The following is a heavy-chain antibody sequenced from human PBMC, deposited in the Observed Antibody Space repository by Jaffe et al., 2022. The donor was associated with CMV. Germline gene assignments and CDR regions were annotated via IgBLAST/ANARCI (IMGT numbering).Heavy chain of an antibody. V-gene: IGHV1-46*01. D-gene: IGHD3-22*01. Sequence: QVQLVQSGAEVKKPGASVKVSCKASGYTFTSYYMHWVRQAPGQGLEWMGIINPSGGSTSYAQKFQGRVTMTRDTSTSTVYMELSSLRSEDTAVYYCARDVRNQYYYDSSGYTYYYYYGMDVWGQGTTVTVSS. CDR2: INPSGGST. CDR3: ARDVRNQYYYDSSGYTYYYYYGMDV. J-gene: IGHJ6*02. CDR1: GYTFTSYY.